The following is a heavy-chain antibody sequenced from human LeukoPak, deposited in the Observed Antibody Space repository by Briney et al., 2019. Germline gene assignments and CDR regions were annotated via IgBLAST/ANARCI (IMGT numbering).Heavy chain of an antibody. CDR3: ARDRLRWYFDY. CDR2: SYSGGTI. J-gene: IGHJ4*02. D-gene: IGHD4-23*01. V-gene: IGHV3-66*01. Sequence: GSLRLSCAASGFTVSNSYMSWVRQAPGKGLEWVSVSYSGGTIAYADSVKGRFTISRDNSKNTDYLQMNSLRAEDTAVYYCARDRLRWYFDYWGQGTLVTVSS. CDR1: GFTVSNSY.